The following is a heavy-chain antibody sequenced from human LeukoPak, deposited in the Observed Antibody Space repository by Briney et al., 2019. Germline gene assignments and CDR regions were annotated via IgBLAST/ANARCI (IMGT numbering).Heavy chain of an antibody. V-gene: IGHV1-18*01. CDR1: GYTFTSYG. D-gene: IGHD1-7*01. J-gene: IGHJ5*02. Sequence: GASVKVSCKASGYTFTSYGIGWVRQAPGQGLEWMGWISAYNGNTNYAQKLQGRVTMTTDTSTSTAYMELRSLRSDDTAVYYCARVRGNWNYGWFDPWGQGTLVTVSS. CDR3: ARVRGNWNYGWFDP. CDR2: ISAYNGNT.